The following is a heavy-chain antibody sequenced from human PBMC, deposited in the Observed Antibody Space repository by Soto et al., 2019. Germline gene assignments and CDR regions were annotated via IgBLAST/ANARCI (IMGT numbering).Heavy chain of an antibody. J-gene: IGHJ6*02. Sequence: PGESLKISCKGSGYGFTNYWIGWVRQMPGKDLEWIGIIYPEDSETRYSPSFQGLVTISADKSINSVYLQWSSLKASDTATYYCARLGFNYDFLSGYYNVHHYYGIDVWGQGTTVTVSS. CDR1: GYGFTNYW. D-gene: IGHD3-3*01. CDR3: ARLGFNYDFLSGYYNVHHYYGIDV. CDR2: IYPEDSET. V-gene: IGHV5-51*01.